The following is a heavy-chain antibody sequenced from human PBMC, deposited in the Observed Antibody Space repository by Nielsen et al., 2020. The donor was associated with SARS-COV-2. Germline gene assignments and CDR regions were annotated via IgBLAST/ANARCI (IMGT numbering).Heavy chain of an antibody. CDR1: GFTFSGSA. CDR2: IRSYANEYAT. V-gene: IGHV3-73*01. CDR3: SSPTVAA. J-gene: IGHJ5*02. D-gene: IGHD2-21*01. Sequence: GGSMRLSCVASGFTFSGSAMHWVSQASGKGLEWVGRIRSYANEYATAYAASVKGRFTISRDDSRDTAYLQMNSLKTEDTAVYYCSSPTVAAWGQGTLVTVSS.